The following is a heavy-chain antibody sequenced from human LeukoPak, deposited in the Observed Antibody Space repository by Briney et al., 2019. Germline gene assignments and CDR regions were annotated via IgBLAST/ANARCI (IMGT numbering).Heavy chain of an antibody. CDR1: GLTVSSNF. CDR2: IYNGDGT. Sequence: PGGSLRLSCAAAGLTVSSNFMSWVRQAPGKGLEWVSVIYNGDGTKYADSVKGRFIIFRDNSKNTLHLQMNSLRAEDTTVYYCARDGITIFGVVTHDYWGQGTLVTVSS. CDR3: ARDGITIFGVVTHDY. V-gene: IGHV3-53*01. J-gene: IGHJ4*02. D-gene: IGHD3-3*01.